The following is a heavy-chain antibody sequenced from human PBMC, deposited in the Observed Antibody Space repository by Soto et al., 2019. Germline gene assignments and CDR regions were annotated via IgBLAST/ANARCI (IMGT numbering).Heavy chain of an antibody. CDR3: TILPWEVAPS. J-gene: IGHJ4*02. CDR1: GFTFSNFW. V-gene: IGHV3-74*01. Sequence: DVQLVESGGGLVQPGGSLRLSCSASGFTFSNFWRHWVRQGPGKGLDWVSHISPDGSDIVYADTVKGRFIISRDNARNTVYLQMSSLGVEDTAMYYCTILPWEVAPSWGQGTLVAVSS. D-gene: IGHD1-26*01. CDR2: ISPDGSDI.